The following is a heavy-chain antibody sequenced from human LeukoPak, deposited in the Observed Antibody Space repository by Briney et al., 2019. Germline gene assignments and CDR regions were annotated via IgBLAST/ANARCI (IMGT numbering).Heavy chain of an antibody. CDR3: AKASIYVYYGMDV. CDR1: GFXLTAVG. D-gene: IGHD3-16*02. J-gene: IGHJ6*02. V-gene: IGHV3-30*18. CDR2: ISYDGSNK. Sequence: GWSLRLYCAGCGFXLTAVGTHWGGHDPVMGLLWVAVISYDGSNKYYVDSVKGRFTISRDNSKNTLSLQMNSLRAEDTAVYYCAKASIYVYYGMDVWGQGTTVIVSS.